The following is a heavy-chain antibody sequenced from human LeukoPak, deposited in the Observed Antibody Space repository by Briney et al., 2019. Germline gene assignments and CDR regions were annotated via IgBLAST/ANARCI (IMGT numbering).Heavy chain of an antibody. Sequence: ASVKVSCKASGYTFTGYYMHWVRQAPGQGLEWMGWINPNSGGTNYAQKFQGRVTMTRDTSISTAYMELSRLRSGDTAVYYCARERVVVAATPHFDYWGQGTLVTVSS. D-gene: IGHD2-15*01. CDR2: INPNSGGT. V-gene: IGHV1-2*02. J-gene: IGHJ4*02. CDR3: ARERVVVAATPHFDY. CDR1: GYTFTGYY.